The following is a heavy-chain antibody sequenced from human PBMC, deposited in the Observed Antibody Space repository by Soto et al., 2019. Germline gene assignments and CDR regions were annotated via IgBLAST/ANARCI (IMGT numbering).Heavy chain of an antibody. CDR1: GVTISTHW. CDR3: AILSIS. V-gene: IGHV3-74*01. D-gene: IGHD3-3*01. CDR2: INPDGTST. J-gene: IGHJ5*02. Sequence: GGSLRLSCVASGVTISTHWMNWVRQVPGKGPVWVSNINPDGTSTNYADSVKGRFTVSRDNAKSTLYLQMNGLGVEDTAVYYCAILSISWGRGTLVTVSS.